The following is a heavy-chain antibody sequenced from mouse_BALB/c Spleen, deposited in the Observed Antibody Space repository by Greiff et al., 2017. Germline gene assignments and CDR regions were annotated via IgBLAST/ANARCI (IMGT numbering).Heavy chain of an antibody. CDR2: ISSGSSTI. D-gene: IGHD2-12*01. V-gene: IGHV5-17*02. CDR1: GFTFSSFG. CDR3: ARGENYKGYFDY. J-gene: IGHJ2*01. Sequence: EVKVVESGGGLVQPGGSRKLSCAASGFTFSSFGMHWVRQAPEKGLEWVAYISSGSSTIYYADTVKGRFTISRDNPKNTLFLQMTSLRSEDTAMYYCARGENYKGYFDYWGQGTTLTVSS.